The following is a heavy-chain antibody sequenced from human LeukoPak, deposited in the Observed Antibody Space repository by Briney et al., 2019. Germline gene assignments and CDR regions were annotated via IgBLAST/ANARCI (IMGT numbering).Heavy chain of an antibody. CDR1: GASISTSY. V-gene: IGHV4-59*01. Sequence: SETLSLTCTVSGASISTSYWYWIRQPPGHGLEWIGYIHNSGDINYNPSLKSRVTISAYTSKNQLSLKLSSGTAADTAVYYCARVGCSGGSCYPNYWGQGTLVTVSS. CDR2: IHNSGDI. CDR3: ARVGCSGGSCYPNY. D-gene: IGHD2-15*01. J-gene: IGHJ4*02.